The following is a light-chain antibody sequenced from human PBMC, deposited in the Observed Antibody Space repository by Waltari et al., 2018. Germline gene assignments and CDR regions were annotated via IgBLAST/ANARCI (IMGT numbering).Light chain of an antibody. CDR3: TSYTTSRTWV. V-gene: IGLV2-14*01. CDR1: SGDVRAYDY. Sequence: QSALTQPASVSGSPGQSITISCTGTSGDVRAYDYVPWYQQNPAKAPQLIIYEVRDRPPGVPNRFSGSKSGYTAFLTISGLQAEDEADYYCTSYTTSRTWVFGGGTKLTVL. CDR2: EVR. J-gene: IGLJ3*02.